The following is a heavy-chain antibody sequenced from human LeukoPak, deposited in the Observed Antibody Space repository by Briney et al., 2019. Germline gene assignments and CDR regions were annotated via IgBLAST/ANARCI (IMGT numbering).Heavy chain of an antibody. J-gene: IGHJ4*02. CDR1: GYTFTSYD. CDR3: ARGTRSIAAAATRVYYFDY. D-gene: IGHD6-13*01. V-gene: IGHV1-8*01. CDR2: MNPNSGNT. Sequence: ASVKVSCKASGYTFTSYDINWVRQATGQGLEWMGWMNPNSGNTRYAQKFQGRVTMTRNTSISTAYMELSSLRSEDTAVYYCARGTRSIAAAATRVYYFDYWGQGTLVTVSS.